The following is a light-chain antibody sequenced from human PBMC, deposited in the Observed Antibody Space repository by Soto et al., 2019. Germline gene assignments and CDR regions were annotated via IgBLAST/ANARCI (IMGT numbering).Light chain of an antibody. Sequence: ETVLTQSPGTLSLSPGERVTLSCRTSQSVCSRCFAWYQQKPCQSPRLLIYGASTRATGIPDRFSGSGSGTDLSLTISRLETEDFAVYYCQHYGTTPWTFGQGTKVGIK. CDR1: QSVCSRC. CDR2: GAS. J-gene: IGKJ1*01. V-gene: IGKV3-20*01. CDR3: QHYGTTPWT.